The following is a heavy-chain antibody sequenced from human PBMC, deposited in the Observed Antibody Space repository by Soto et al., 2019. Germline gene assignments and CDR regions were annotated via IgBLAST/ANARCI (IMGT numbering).Heavy chain of an antibody. D-gene: IGHD6-13*01. CDR1: GGSISSGGYS. Sequence: PSETLSLTCAVSGGSISSGGYSWSWIRQPPGKGLEWIGYMYHSGSTNYNPSLKSRVTISVDKSKNQFSLKLSSVTAADTAVYYCARDLLQQQLVNYYYYYGMDVWGQGTTVTVSS. J-gene: IGHJ6*02. CDR3: ARDLLQQQLVNYYYYYGMDV. CDR2: MYHSGST. V-gene: IGHV4-30-2*01.